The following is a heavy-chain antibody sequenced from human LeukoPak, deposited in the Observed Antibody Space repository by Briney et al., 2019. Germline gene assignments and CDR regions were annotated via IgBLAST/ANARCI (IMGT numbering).Heavy chain of an antibody. Sequence: SETLSLTCTVSGGSISSYYWSWIRQPAGKGLEWIGRIYTSGSTNYNPSLKSRVTMSVDTSKNQFSLKLSSVTAADTAVYYCACYSSSWYYYGMDVWGQGTTVTVSS. CDR3: ACYSSSWYYYGMDV. J-gene: IGHJ6*02. D-gene: IGHD6-13*01. CDR1: GGSISSYY. CDR2: IYTSGST. V-gene: IGHV4-4*07.